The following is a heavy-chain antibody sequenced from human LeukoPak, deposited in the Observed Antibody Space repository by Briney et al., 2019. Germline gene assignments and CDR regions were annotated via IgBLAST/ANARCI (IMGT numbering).Heavy chain of an antibody. Sequence: SVKVSCKASGGTFSSYTISWVRQAPGQGLEWMGRIIPILGIAKYAKKFQGRVPITADKSASTAYMELSSLRSEDTAVYYCAPSIAARPGNLAWGQGTLVTVSS. J-gene: IGHJ5*02. V-gene: IGHV1-69*02. CDR3: APSIAARPGNLA. D-gene: IGHD6-6*01. CDR2: IIPILGIA. CDR1: GGTFSSYT.